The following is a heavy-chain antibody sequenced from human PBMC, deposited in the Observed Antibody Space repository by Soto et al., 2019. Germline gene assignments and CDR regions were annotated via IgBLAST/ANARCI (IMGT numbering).Heavy chain of an antibody. V-gene: IGHV4-61*01. Sequence: SETLSLTCTVSGGSVSSGSYYWSWIRQPPGKGLEWIGYIYYSGSTNYNPSLKSRVTISVDTSKNQFSLKLSSVTAADTAVYYCAAGPRVGHSSSFDYWGQGTLVTVSS. CDR2: IYYSGST. D-gene: IGHD6-6*01. CDR3: AAGPRVGHSSSFDY. J-gene: IGHJ4*02. CDR1: GGSVSSGSYY.